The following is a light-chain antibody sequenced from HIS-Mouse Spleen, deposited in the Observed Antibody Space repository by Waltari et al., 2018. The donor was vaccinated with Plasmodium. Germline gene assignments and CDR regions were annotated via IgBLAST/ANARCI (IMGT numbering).Light chain of an antibody. CDR3: SSYAGSNNLV. J-gene: IGLJ2*01. CDR2: EVS. Sequence: QSALTQPPSASGSPGQSVTISCTGTSSAVGGYNYVSWYQQHPGKAPKLMIYEVSKRPSGGPDRFSGSKAGSTASLTVSGLQAEDEADYYCSSYAGSNNLVFGGGTKLTVL. CDR1: SSAVGGYNY. V-gene: IGLV2-8*01.